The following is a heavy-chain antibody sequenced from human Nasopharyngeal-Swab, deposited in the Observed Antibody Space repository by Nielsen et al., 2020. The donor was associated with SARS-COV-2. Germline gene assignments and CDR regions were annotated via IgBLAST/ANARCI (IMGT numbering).Heavy chain of an antibody. V-gene: IGHV3-74*01. D-gene: IGHD3-16*01. Sequence: GGSLRLSCAASGFTLSNYWIHWVRQTPEKGLLWVSRINTDASRTSYADSVKGRFTISRDNAKNTVYLQMNSLRGEDTAVYYCTRVDVHDAFDMWGQGTMVTVSS. CDR3: TRVDVHDAFDM. CDR2: INTDASRT. J-gene: IGHJ3*02. CDR1: GFTLSNYW.